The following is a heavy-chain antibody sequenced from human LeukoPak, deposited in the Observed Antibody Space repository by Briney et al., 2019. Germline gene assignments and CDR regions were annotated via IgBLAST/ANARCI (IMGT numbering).Heavy chain of an antibody. J-gene: IGHJ5*02. D-gene: IGHD6-6*01. CDR1: GSTFTSYG. CDR3: ARVRGIAARPDYNWFDP. CDR2: ISAYNGNT. V-gene: IGHV1-18*01. Sequence: GASVKVSCKATGSTFTSYGISWVRQAPGQGLEWMGWISAYNGNTNYAQKLQGRVTMTTDTSTSTAYMELRSLRSDDTAVYYCARVRGIAARPDYNWFDPWGQGTLVTVSS.